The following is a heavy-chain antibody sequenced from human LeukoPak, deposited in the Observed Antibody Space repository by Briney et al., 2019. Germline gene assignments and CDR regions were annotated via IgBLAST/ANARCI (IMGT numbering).Heavy chain of an antibody. J-gene: IGHJ4*02. D-gene: IGHD3-22*01. V-gene: IGHV3-30*18. Sequence: PGGSLRLSCAASGFTFSSYGMHWVRQAPGKGLEWVAVISYDGSNKYYADSVKGRFTISRGNSKNTLYLQMNSLRAEDTAVYYCAKDPNYYDSSAHDYWGQGTLVTVSS. CDR3: AKDPNYYDSSAHDY. CDR1: GFTFSSYG. CDR2: ISYDGSNK.